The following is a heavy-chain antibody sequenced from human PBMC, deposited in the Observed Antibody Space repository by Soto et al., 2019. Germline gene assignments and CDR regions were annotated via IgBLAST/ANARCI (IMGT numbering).Heavy chain of an antibody. J-gene: IGHJ3*02. CDR3: ARGVGYYYDSSGYYYDDAFDI. CDR2: ISSNGGST. CDR1: GFTFSSYA. Sequence: GGSLRLSCAASGFTFSSYAMHWVRQAPGKGLEYVSAISSNGGSTYYANSVKGRFTISRDNSKNTLYLQMGSLRAEDMAVYYCARGVGYYYDSSGYYYDDAFDIWGQGTMVTVSS. V-gene: IGHV3-64*01. D-gene: IGHD3-22*01.